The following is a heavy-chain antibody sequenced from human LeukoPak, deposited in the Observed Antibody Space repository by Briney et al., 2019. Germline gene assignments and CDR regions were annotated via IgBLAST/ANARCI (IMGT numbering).Heavy chain of an antibody. Sequence: PGGSLRLSCAASGFTFSSYWMSWVRQAPGKGLEWVSSISSSSSYIYYADSVKGRFTISRDNAKNSLYLQMNSLRAEDTAVYYCARAPVGATTQRYFDYWGQGTLVTVSS. CDR3: ARAPVGATTQRYFDY. D-gene: IGHD1-26*01. J-gene: IGHJ4*02. CDR1: GFTFSSYW. CDR2: ISSSSSYI. V-gene: IGHV3-21*01.